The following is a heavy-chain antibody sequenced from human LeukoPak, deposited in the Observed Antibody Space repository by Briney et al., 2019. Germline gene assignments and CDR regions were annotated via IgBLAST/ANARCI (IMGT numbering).Heavy chain of an antibody. CDR2: IYSGGST. CDR3: ARDHYYGSGSYGLDP. D-gene: IGHD3-10*01. CDR1: GFTVSSNY. J-gene: IGHJ5*02. V-gene: IGHV3-53*01. Sequence: PGGSLRLSCAASGFTVSSNYMSWVRQAPGKGLEWVSVIYSGGSTYYADSVKGRFTIARDNSKNTLYLQMNSLRAEDTAVYYSARDHYYGSGSYGLDPWGQGTLVTVSS.